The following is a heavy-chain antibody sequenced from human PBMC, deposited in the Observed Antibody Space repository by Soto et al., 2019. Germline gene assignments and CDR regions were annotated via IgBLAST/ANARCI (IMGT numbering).Heavy chain of an antibody. J-gene: IGHJ6*02. V-gene: IGHV3-74*01. D-gene: IGHD5-18*01. CDR2: INSDGSST. CDR1: GFTFSSYW. Sequence: PGGSLRLSCAASGFTFSSYWMHWVRQAPGKGLVWVSRINSDGSSTSYADSVKGRFTISRDNAKNTLYLQMNSLRAEDTAVYYCARFPGYSYGLPYYYGMDVWGQGTTVTV. CDR3: ARFPGYSYGLPYYYGMDV.